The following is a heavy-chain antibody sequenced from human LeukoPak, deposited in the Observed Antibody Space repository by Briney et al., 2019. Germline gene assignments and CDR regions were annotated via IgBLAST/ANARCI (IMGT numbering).Heavy chain of an antibody. CDR1: GFTLSSYA. CDR3: AKDNSDPPGEY. Sequence: GGSLRLSCAASGFTLSSYAMSWVRQAPGKGLEWVSAISGSGGSTYYADSVKGRFTISRDNSKNTLYLQMNSLRAEDTAVYYCAKDNSDPPGEYWGQGTLVTVSS. D-gene: IGHD3-16*01. V-gene: IGHV3-23*01. J-gene: IGHJ4*02. CDR2: ISGSGGST.